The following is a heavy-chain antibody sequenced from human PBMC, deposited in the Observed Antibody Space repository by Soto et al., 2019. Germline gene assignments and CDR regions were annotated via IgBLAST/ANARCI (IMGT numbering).Heavy chain of an antibody. J-gene: IGHJ5*02. V-gene: IGHV4-34*01. CDR1: GGSFSGYY. CDR2: INHSGST. Sequence: KPSETLSLTCAVYGGSFSGYYWSWIRQPPGKGLEWIGEINHSGSTNYNPSLKSRVTISVDTSKNQFSLKLSSVTAADTAVYYCARGVLNWFDPWGQGTLVTVSS. CDR3: ARGVLNWFDP. D-gene: IGHD2-8*02.